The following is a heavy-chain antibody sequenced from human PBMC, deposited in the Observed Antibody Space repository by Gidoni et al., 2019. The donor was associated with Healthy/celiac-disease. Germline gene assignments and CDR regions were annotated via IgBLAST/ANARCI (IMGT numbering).Heavy chain of an antibody. J-gene: IGHJ4*02. CDR1: GFTFSSYA. V-gene: IGHV3-23*01. D-gene: IGHD3-10*01. Sequence: EVQLLDPGGGLVQPGGSLRLACAASGFTFSSYAMSWVRQAPGKGLEWVSAISGSGGSTYYADSVKGRFTISRDNAKNTLYLQMNSLRAEDTAVYYCAKAGLLWFGELLSLDYWGQGTLVTVSS. CDR2: ISGSGGST. CDR3: AKAGLLWFGELLSLDY.